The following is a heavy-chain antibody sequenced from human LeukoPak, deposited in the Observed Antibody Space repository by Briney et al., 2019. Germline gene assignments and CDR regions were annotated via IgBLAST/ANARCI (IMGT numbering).Heavy chain of an antibody. Sequence: GGSLRLSCAASGFTFSSYWMSWVRQAPGKGLEWVGRIKRKIDGGTTDYATPVKGRFTISRDDSKNTLYLQMNNLKIEDTAVYYCTRKGRTVTDYWGQGTLVAVSS. CDR2: IKRKIDGGTT. D-gene: IGHD4-17*01. J-gene: IGHJ4*02. V-gene: IGHV3-15*01. CDR1: GFTFSSYW. CDR3: TRKGRTVTDY.